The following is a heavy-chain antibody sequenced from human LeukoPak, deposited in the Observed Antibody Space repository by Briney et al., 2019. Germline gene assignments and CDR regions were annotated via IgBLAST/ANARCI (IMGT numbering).Heavy chain of an antibody. D-gene: IGHD6-6*01. Sequence: GGPLRLSCAASGFTFSSYGMHWVRQAPGKGLEWVAVIWYDGSNKYYADSVKGRFTISRDNSKNTLYLQMNSLRAEDTAVYCCARDKYSSSSYYFDYWGQGTLVTVSS. CDR1: GFTFSSYG. V-gene: IGHV3-33*01. CDR3: ARDKYSSSSYYFDY. J-gene: IGHJ4*02. CDR2: IWYDGSNK.